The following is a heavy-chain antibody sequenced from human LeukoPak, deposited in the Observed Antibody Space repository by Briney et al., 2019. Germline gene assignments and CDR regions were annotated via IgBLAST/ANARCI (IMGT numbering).Heavy chain of an antibody. Sequence: GGSLRLSCEASGFTFSSFWMGWVRQAPGKGLEWVSAISGSGGSTYYADSVKGRFTISRDNSKNTLYLQMNSLRAEDTAVYYCAKDLSSSWYGTDAFDIWGQGTMVTVSS. J-gene: IGHJ3*02. D-gene: IGHD6-13*01. CDR3: AKDLSSSWYGTDAFDI. CDR1: GFTFSSFW. V-gene: IGHV3-23*01. CDR2: ISGSGGST.